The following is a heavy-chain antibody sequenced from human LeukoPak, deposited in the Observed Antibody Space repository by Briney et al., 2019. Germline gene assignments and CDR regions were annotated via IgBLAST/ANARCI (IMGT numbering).Heavy chain of an antibody. D-gene: IGHD3-3*01. Sequence: GGSLRLSCAASGFTFSSYGMHWVRQAPGKGLEWVAFIRYDGSNKYYADSVKGRFTISRDNSKNTLYLQMNSLRAEDTAVYYCAKDTYYDFWSGYSPFDNWGQGTLVTVSS. CDR1: GFTFSSYG. J-gene: IGHJ4*02. CDR2: IRYDGSNK. CDR3: AKDTYYDFWSGYSPFDN. V-gene: IGHV3-30*02.